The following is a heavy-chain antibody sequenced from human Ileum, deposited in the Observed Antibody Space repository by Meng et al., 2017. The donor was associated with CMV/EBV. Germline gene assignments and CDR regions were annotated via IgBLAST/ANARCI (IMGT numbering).Heavy chain of an antibody. CDR2: IKQDGSEK. Sequence: GESLKISCAASGFTFSSYWMSWVRQAPGKGLEWVANIKQDGSEKYYVDSVKGRFTISRDNAKNSLYLQMNSLRAEDTALYYCARRGPGYCSSTSCSSYWFDPWGQGTLVTVSS. V-gene: IGHV3-7*01. CDR3: ARRGPGYCSSTSCSSYWFDP. CDR1: GFTFSSYW. J-gene: IGHJ5*02. D-gene: IGHD2-2*01.